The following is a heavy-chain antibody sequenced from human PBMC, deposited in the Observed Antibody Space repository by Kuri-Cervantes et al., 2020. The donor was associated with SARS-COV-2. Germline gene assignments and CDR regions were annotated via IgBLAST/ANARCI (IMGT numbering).Heavy chain of an antibody. V-gene: IGHV1-24*01. J-gene: IGHJ6*03. CDR1: GYTLTELS. Sequence: ASVKVSCKVSGYTLTELSMHWVRQAPGKGLEWMGGFDPEDGETIYAQRFQGRVTMTEDTSTDTAYMELSSLRSEDTAVYYCARASWSSSSYYYMDVWGKGTTVTVSS. CDR3: ARASWSSSSYYYMDV. CDR2: FDPEDGET. D-gene: IGHD6-6*01.